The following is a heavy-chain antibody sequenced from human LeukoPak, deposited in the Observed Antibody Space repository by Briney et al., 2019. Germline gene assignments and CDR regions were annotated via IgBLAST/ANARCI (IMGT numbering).Heavy chain of an antibody. J-gene: IGHJ4*02. Sequence: ASAKVSCKASGYTFTSYDINWVRQATGQGLEWMGWMNPNSGNTGYAQKFQGRVTMTRNTSISTAYMELSSLRSEDTAVYYCARVLRIAAAGTVFGYWGQGTLVTVSS. CDR1: GYTFTSYD. D-gene: IGHD6-13*01. V-gene: IGHV1-8*01. CDR2: MNPNSGNT. CDR3: ARVLRIAAAGTVFGY.